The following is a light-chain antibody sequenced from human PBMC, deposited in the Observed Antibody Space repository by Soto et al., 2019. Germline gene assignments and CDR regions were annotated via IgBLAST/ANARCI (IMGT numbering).Light chain of an antibody. J-gene: IGLJ3*02. CDR1: SSDIGVYNY. Sequence: QSVLTQPASVSGSPGQSITISCTGTSSDIGVYNYVSWYGQHPGKVPKLIIYEVSNRPSGVSNRFSGSKSGNTASLTISGLQAEDEGDYYCSPFTRDNTQVFGGGTKLTVL. CDR2: EVS. CDR3: SPFTRDNTQV. V-gene: IGLV2-14*01.